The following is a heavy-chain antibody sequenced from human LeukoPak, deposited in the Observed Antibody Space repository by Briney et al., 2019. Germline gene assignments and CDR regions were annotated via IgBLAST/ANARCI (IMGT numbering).Heavy chain of an antibody. Sequence: SETLSLTCTVSGVSISNHYSSWIRQPPGKGLEWIGYIYYTGNTNYNPSLKSRVTISEDTSKNQVSLKQSSVTAADTAVYYCVRHSRVVAFDYWGQGNLVTVSS. CDR1: GVSISNHY. J-gene: IGHJ4*02. CDR2: IYYTGNT. D-gene: IGHD2-15*01. CDR3: VRHSRVVAFDY. V-gene: IGHV4-59*08.